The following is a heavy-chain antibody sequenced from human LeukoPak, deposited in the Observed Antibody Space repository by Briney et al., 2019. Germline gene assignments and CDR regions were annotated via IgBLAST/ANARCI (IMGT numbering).Heavy chain of an antibody. Sequence: GASVKVSCKASGYTFTSYAMNWVRQAPGQGLEWMGWINTNTGNPTYAQGFTGRFVFSLDTSVSTAYLQISSLKAEDTAVYYCARDLTRTGDRGGGSDWGQGTLVTVSS. J-gene: IGHJ4*02. CDR3: ARDLTRTGDRGGGSD. CDR1: GYTFTSYA. D-gene: IGHD7-27*01. V-gene: IGHV7-4-1*02. CDR2: INTNTGNP.